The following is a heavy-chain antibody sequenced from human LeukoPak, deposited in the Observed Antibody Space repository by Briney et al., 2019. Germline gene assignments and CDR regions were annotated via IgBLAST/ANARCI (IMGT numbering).Heavy chain of an antibody. D-gene: IGHD3-10*01. Sequence: GGSLRLSCAASGFTFSNAWMSWVRQIPGKGLEWVGRIESKTDGGTTDYAAPVKGRFAISRDDSTNTLYLQMNSLKSEDTAVYYCTTYGSGRKFDYWGQGILVAVSS. CDR3: TTYGSGRKFDY. CDR2: IESKTDGGTT. CDR1: GFTFSNAW. J-gene: IGHJ4*02. V-gene: IGHV3-15*04.